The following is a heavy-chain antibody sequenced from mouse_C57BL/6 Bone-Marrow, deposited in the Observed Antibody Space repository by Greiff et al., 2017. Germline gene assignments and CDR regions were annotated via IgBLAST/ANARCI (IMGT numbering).Heavy chain of an antibody. V-gene: IGHV5-9*01. CDR3: ARRLRGNAMDY. D-gene: IGHD1-1*01. CDR1: GFTFSSYT. CDR2: ISGGGGNT. Sequence: EVMLVESGGGLVKPGGSLKLSCAASGFTFSSYTMSWVRQTPEKRLEWVATISGGGGNTYYPDSVKGRFTISRDNAKNTLYLQMSSLRSEDTALYYCARRLRGNAMDYWGQGTSVTVSS. J-gene: IGHJ4*01.